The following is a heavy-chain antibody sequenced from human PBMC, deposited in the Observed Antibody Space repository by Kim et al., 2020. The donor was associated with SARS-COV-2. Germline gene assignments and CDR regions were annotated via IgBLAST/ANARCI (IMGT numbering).Heavy chain of an antibody. J-gene: IGHJ6*02. V-gene: IGHV3-33*01. D-gene: IGHD3-22*01. CDR1: GFTFSNYG. CDR2: IWYDGSNK. Sequence: GGSLRLSCAVSGFTFSNYGMHWVRQAPGKGLEWVAVIWYDGSNKYYADSVKGRFTISRDNSKNTLYLQMNSLRAEDTAVYYCARDWYYHSDDYGMDVWGQGTTVTVSS. CDR3: ARDWYYHSDDYGMDV.